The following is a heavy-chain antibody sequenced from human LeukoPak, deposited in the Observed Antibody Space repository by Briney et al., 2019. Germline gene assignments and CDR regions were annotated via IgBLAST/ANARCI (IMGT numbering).Heavy chain of an antibody. D-gene: IGHD7-27*01. CDR3: ARFTGDPYYYGMDV. CDR1: GFTFSSYS. Sequence: GGSLRLSCAASGFTFSSYSMNWVRQAPGKGLEWVSYISSSSSTIYYADSVKGRFTISRDNAKNSLYLQMNSLRDGDTAVYYCARFTGDPYYYGMDVWGQGTTVTVSS. J-gene: IGHJ6*02. V-gene: IGHV3-48*02. CDR2: ISSSSSTI.